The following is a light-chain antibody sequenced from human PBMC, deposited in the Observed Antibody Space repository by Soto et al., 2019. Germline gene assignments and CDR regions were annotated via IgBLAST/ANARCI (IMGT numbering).Light chain of an antibody. CDR1: SSDVGGYNY. CDR2: DVS. CDR3: SSYTSSSTYV. J-gene: IGLJ1*01. V-gene: IGLV2-14*01. Sequence: QSVLTQPASVYGSAGQSITISCTGTSSDVGGYNYVSWYQQHPGKAPKLMIYDVSNRPSGISNRFSGSKSGNTAPLTISGLQAEDEADYYCSSYTSSSTYVFGTGTKVTVL.